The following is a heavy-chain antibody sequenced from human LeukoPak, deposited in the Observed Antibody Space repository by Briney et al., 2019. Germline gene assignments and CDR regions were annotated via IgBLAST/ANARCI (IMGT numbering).Heavy chain of an antibody. CDR1: GFTFSSYG. V-gene: IGHV3-30*18. D-gene: IGHD2-2*01. CDR2: ISYDGSNK. Sequence: PGRSLRLSCAASGFTFSSYGMHGVRQAPGKGLEWVAVISYDGSNKYYADSVKGRFTISRDNSKNTLYLQMNSLRAEDTAVYYCAKDSALPLIPLVVVPAAMGVGADYWGQGTLVTVSS. CDR3: AKDSALPLIPLVVVPAAMGVGADY. J-gene: IGHJ4*02.